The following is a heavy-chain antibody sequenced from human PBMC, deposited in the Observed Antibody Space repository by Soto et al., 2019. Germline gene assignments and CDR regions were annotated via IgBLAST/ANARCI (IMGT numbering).Heavy chain of an antibody. CDR1: GDSVSSDSAA. CDR3: AGVPWFRGMDV. V-gene: IGHV6-1*01. Sequence: PSQTLSLPCALSGDSVSSDSAAWIWIRQSPSRGLEWLGRTYYRSKWSNDYAVSVKSRISIDPDTSKNQFSLQLYSMTPEDTAVYYCAGVPWFRGMDVWGQGTPVTVSS. CDR2: TYYRSKWSN. J-gene: IGHJ6*01. D-gene: IGHD3-10*01.